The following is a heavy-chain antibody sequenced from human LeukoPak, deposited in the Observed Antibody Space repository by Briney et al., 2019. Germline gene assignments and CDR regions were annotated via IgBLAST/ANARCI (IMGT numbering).Heavy chain of an antibody. CDR1: GYTFTDYY. CDR2: INPNNGGT. D-gene: IGHD3-9*01. J-gene: IGHJ6*03. Sequence: ASVKVSCKASGYTFTDYYMHWVRQAPGQGREWMGRINPNNGGTDYAQNFQDRVTMTRDTSLSTAYMELSRLTSDDTAVYYCARFSHYDILTGFYYYYMDVWGDGTTVTVSS. CDR3: ARFSHYDILTGFYYYYMDV. V-gene: IGHV1-2*06.